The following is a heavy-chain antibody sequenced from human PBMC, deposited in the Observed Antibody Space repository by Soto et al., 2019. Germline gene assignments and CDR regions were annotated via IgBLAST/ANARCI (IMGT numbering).Heavy chain of an antibody. CDR2: INWDSGTI. D-gene: IGHD3-10*01. CDR3: AKDISSGVLGITID. Sequence: EVQLVESGGGLVQPGRSLRLSCAASGFIFDDYAMHWVRQAPGKGLEWVSSINWDSGTIGYAASVKGRFTISRDNAKNSLYLQMNSLRAEDTALYYCAKDISSGVLGITIDWGQGTMVTVSS. CDR1: GFIFDDYA. V-gene: IGHV3-9*01. J-gene: IGHJ3*01.